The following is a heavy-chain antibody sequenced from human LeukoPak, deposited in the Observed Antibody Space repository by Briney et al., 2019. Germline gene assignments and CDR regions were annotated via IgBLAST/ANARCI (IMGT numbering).Heavy chain of an antibody. CDR3: ASGVVPAYGDSVTDAFDI. D-gene: IGHD4-17*01. J-gene: IGHJ3*02. Sequence: ASVKVSCKASGYTFTSYDINWVRQATGQGLEWMGWMNPNSGNTGYAQEFQGRVTMTRNTSISTAYMELSSLRSEDTAVYYCASGVVPAYGDSVTDAFDIWGQGTMVTVSS. CDR2: MNPNSGNT. CDR1: GYTFTSYD. V-gene: IGHV1-8*01.